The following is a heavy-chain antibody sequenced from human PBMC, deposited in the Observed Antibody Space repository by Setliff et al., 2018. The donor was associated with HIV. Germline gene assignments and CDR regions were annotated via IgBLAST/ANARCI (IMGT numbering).Heavy chain of an antibody. CDR3: VTSSSWSSRLNF. CDR2: VYYDAST. D-gene: IGHD2-2*01. CDR1: GGSISTHY. V-gene: IGHV4-59*11. Sequence: SETLSLTCTVSGGSISTHYWSWIRQPPGKGLEWIGTVYYDASTIYTPSLNSRVIISVDTSKSQFSLKLTSVTAADTAVYYCVTSSSWSSRLNFWGPGMLVTVSS. J-gene: IGHJ4*02.